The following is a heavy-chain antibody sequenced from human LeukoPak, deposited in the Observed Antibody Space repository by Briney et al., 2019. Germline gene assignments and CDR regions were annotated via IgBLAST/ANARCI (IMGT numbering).Heavy chain of an antibody. J-gene: IGHJ4*02. CDR1: GGSISSSSYY. V-gene: IGHV4-39*01. Sequence: PSETLSLTCTVSGGSISSSSYYWGWIRQPPGKGLEWIGSIYYSGSTYYNPSLKSRVTISVDTSKNQFSLKLSSVTAADTAVYYCAGSMVRGVIKIFDYWGQGTLVTVSS. CDR2: IYYSGST. D-gene: IGHD3-10*01. CDR3: AGSMVRGVIKIFDY.